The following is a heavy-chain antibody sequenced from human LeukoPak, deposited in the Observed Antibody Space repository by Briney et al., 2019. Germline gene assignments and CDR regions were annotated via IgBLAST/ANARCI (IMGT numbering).Heavy chain of an antibody. Sequence: GGSLRLSCVASGVTLSNYAMSWARQAPGKGLEWVSGISSSGSGGNTYSADSVKGRFTISRDSSRNTLFLHMNTLRAEDTAIYYCAKDRTVGASYWYFDLWGRGTLVTVSS. J-gene: IGHJ2*01. CDR1: GVTLSNYA. CDR3: AKDRTVGASYWYFDL. D-gene: IGHD1-26*01. V-gene: IGHV3-23*01. CDR2: ISSSGSGGNT.